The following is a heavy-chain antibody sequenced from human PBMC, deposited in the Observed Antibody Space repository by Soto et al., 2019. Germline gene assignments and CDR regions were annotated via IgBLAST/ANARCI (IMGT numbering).Heavy chain of an antibody. CDR1: GFTFSSYG. D-gene: IGHD6-13*01. Sequence: GGSLRLSCAASGFTFSSYGMHWVRQAPGKGLEWVAVIWYDGSNKYYADSVKGRFTISRDNSKNTLYLQMNSLRAEDTAVYYCARTRSSSWDPLDYWGQGTLVTVSS. J-gene: IGHJ4*02. V-gene: IGHV3-33*01. CDR2: IWYDGSNK. CDR3: ARTRSSSWDPLDY.